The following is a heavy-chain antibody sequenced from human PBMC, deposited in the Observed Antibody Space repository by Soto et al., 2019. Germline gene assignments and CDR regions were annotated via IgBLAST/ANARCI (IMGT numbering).Heavy chain of an antibody. CDR2: IIPIFDTA. V-gene: IGHV1-69*06. CDR3: ARGCVSNSCQIYYYAM. J-gene: IGHJ6*01. Sequence: GASVKVSCKASGGTFSSYAISWVRQAPGQGLEWMGGIIPIFDTASYAQKFQGRVTITADKSTRPAYMEVNSLRPEDTAVNTCARGCVSNSCQIYYYAM. D-gene: IGHD2-2*01. CDR1: GGTFSSYA.